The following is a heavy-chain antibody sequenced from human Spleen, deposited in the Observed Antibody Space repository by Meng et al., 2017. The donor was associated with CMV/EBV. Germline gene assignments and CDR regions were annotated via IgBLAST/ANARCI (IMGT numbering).Heavy chain of an antibody. Sequence: QPQESGPGLVKPSGTLSLPCAGSCGSICRSNWWSWVRQPPGKGLEWIGEIYHSGRTNYNPSLKSRVTISVDKSKNQFSLKLSSVTAADTAVYYCASFPPPGKQWLVTDYWGQGTLVTVSS. D-gene: IGHD6-19*01. V-gene: IGHV4-4*02. J-gene: IGHJ4*02. CDR2: IYHSGRT. CDR1: CGSICRSNW. CDR3: ASFPPPGKQWLVTDY.